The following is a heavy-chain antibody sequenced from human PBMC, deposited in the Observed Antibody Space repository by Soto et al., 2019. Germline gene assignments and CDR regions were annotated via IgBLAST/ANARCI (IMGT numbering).Heavy chain of an antibody. Sequence: EVQLVESGGGLVQPGGSLRLSCAASGFTFSSYWMHWVRQAPGKGLVWVSRINSDGSSTSYADSVKGRFTISRDNAKNTLYLQMNSLRAEDTVVYYCARDRWITIFGVAYPSTLDYWGQGTLVTVSS. D-gene: IGHD3-3*01. CDR3: ARDRWITIFGVAYPSTLDY. J-gene: IGHJ4*02. CDR2: INSDGSST. V-gene: IGHV3-74*01. CDR1: GFTFSSYW.